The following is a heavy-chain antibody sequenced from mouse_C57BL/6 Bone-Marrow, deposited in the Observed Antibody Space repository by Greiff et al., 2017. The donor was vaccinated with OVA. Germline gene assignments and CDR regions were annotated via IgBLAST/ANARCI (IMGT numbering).Heavy chain of an antibody. V-gene: IGHV1-50*01. D-gene: IGHD1-1*01. Sequence: QVQLQQPGAELVKPGASVKLSCKASGYTFTSYWMQWVKQRPGQGLEWIGEIDPSDSYTNYNQKFKGKATLTVDTSSSTAYMQLSSLTSEDSAVYYCARPYPYYYGSSPVAYWGRGTRVTVSA. CDR1: GYTFTSYW. CDR2: IDPSDSYT. J-gene: IGHJ3*01. CDR3: ARPYPYYYGSSPVAY.